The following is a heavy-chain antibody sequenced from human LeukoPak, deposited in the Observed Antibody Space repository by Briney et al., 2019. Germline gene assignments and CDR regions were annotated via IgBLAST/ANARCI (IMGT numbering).Heavy chain of an antibody. CDR3: ARSGSYFSFDI. J-gene: IGHJ3*02. CDR1: GGSISGGGYS. CDR2: IYQSGST. Sequence: PSETLSLACAVSGGSISGGGYSWSWIRQSPGKGLEWIGYIYQSGSTYYNPSLKSRVTISVDRPKNQFSLKLSSLTAADTAVYYCARSGSYFSFDIWGQETMVTVSS. D-gene: IGHD1-26*01. V-gene: IGHV4-30-2*06.